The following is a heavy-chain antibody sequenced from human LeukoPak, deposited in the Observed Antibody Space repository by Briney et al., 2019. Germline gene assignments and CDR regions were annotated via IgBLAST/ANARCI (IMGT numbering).Heavy chain of an antibody. V-gene: IGHV3-21*01. CDR1: GFTFSSYS. J-gene: IGHJ4*02. D-gene: IGHD6-6*01. CDR3: ARAPSSSNDY. CDR2: ISSSSSYI. Sequence: PGGSLRLSCAASGFTFSSYSMNWVRQAPGEGLEWVSSISSSSSYIYYADSVKGRFTISRDNAKNSLYLQMNSLRAEDTAVYYCARAPSSSNDYWGQGTLVTVSS.